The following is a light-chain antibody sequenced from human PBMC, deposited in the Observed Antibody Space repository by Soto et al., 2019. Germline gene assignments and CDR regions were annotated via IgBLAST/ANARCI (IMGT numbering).Light chain of an antibody. Sequence: VVMTQSPATLSVSPGERVTLSCRASQSVSSDLAWYQQKPGQAPRLLIYFASTRATGIPDRFRGSGSGTEFTLTISSLQSEDFGVYYCQQFNNWPLTFGGGSKVDIK. J-gene: IGKJ4*01. CDR2: FAS. V-gene: IGKV3-15*01. CDR1: QSVSSD. CDR3: QQFNNWPLT.